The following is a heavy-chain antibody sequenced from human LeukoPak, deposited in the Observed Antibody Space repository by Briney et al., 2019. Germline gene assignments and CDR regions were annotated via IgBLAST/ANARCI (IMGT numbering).Heavy chain of an antibody. CDR1: GGSITNYY. Sequence: SETLSLTCSDSGGSITNYYWSWIRQSPGKGLEWIGFIYKTGRTNYNPSLQSRVTMSIDTSKNQSSLKLSSVTAADTVVYYCARQGELAIDYWGQGTLVTVSS. V-gene: IGHV4-59*08. CDR3: ARQGELAIDY. D-gene: IGHD1-26*01. CDR2: IYKTGRT. J-gene: IGHJ4*02.